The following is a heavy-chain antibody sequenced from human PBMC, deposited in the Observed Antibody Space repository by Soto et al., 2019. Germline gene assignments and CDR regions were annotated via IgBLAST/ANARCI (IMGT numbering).Heavy chain of an antibody. J-gene: IGHJ1*01. CDR2: ISYDGSNK. Sequence: PGGSLRLSCAPSGFTFSNYAMHWVRQAPGKGLEWVAVISYDGSNKYYADSVKGRFTISRDNSKNTLYLQMNSLRAEDTAVYFCAKDRGLVALEYFQYWGQGTLVTVSS. CDR1: GFTFSNYA. CDR3: AKDRGLVALEYFQY. V-gene: IGHV3-30-3*01. D-gene: IGHD3-9*01.